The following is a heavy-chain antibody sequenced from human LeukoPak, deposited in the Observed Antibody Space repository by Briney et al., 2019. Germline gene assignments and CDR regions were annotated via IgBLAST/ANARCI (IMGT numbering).Heavy chain of an antibody. CDR1: GYSFINYW. Sequence: TLGESLKISCKGSGYSFINYWIGWVRQMPGKGLEWMGVIYPGNSDARYSPSFQGQVTISADKSISTAYLQWSSLKASDTAMYYCARSRNDALDYWGQGTLVTVSS. CDR3: ARSRNDALDY. V-gene: IGHV5-51*01. D-gene: IGHD1-1*01. J-gene: IGHJ4*02. CDR2: IYPGNSDA.